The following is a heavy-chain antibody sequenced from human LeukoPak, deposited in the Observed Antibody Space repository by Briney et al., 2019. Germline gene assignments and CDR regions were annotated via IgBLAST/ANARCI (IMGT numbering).Heavy chain of an antibody. CDR3: ARQTAMGRSGDY. D-gene: IGHD5-18*01. CDR1: GYSFTNYW. J-gene: IGHJ4*02. CDR2: IEPSDSGT. Sequence: GESLKISCTASGYSFTNYWIGWVRQMPGKGLEGVGIIEPSDSGTRYTASFQGQVTISADKALSTAELQLKSPKASDTAMYYCARQTAMGRSGDYWGQGTLVIVSS. V-gene: IGHV5-51*01.